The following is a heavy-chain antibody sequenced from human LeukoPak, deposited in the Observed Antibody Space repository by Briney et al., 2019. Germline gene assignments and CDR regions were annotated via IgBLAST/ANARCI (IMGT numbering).Heavy chain of an antibody. CDR1: GFTFRNYG. D-gene: IGHD6-13*01. CDR3: ASGRAAVGTGYYLDY. Sequence: PGGSLRLSCAASGFTFRNYGMHWVRQAPGKGLEWVAIIWYDGSNKYYADSVKGRFTISRDNPKNTLYLQMNSLRAEDTAVYFCASGRAAVGTGYYLDYWGQGTLVTVSS. J-gene: IGHJ4*02. CDR2: IWYDGSNK. V-gene: IGHV3-33*01.